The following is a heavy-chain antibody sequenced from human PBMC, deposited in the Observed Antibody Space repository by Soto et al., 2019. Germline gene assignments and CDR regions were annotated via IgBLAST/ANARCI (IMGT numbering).Heavy chain of an antibody. D-gene: IGHD5-12*01. V-gene: IGHV1-69*13. CDR2: IIPIFGTA. Sequence: GASVKVSCKASGGTFSSYSISWVLQAPGEGLEWMGGIIPIFGTANYAQKFQGRVTITADESTSTAYMELSSLRSEDTAVYYCASRIAQMATIVGGFDYWGQGTLVTVSS. CDR3: ASRIAQMATIVGGFDY. CDR1: GGTFSSYS. J-gene: IGHJ4*02.